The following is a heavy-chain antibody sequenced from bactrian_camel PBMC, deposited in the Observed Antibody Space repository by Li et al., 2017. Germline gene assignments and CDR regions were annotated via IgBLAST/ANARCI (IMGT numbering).Heavy chain of an antibody. Sequence: VQLVESGGGLVQPGGSLTLSCAASGFTFSNYDVSWVRQTPEKGLEWVSSINAGGGTTYYADSVKGRFTISLDKSDNTAFLHMTGLKPEDTAMYYCAATRTFLTAGIWHNSQNFPAWGQGTQVTVS. J-gene: IGHJ6*01. CDR2: INAGGGTT. CDR3: AATRTFLTAGIWHNSQNFPA. D-gene: IGHD6*01. V-gene: IGHV3S40*01. CDR1: GFTFSNYD.